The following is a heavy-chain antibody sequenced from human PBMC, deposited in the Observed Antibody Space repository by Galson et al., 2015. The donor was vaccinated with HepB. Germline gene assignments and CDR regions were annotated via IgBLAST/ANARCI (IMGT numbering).Heavy chain of an antibody. CDR1: GFTFSNAW. J-gene: IGHJ4*02. CDR2: IKSKTDGGTT. CDR3: TTGQIVSGYSSGWYYFDY. V-gene: IGHV3-15*01. Sequence: SLRLSCAASGFTFSNAWMSWVRQAPGKGLEWVGRIKSKTDGGTTDYAAPVKGRFTISRDDSKNTLYLQMNSLKTEDTAVYYCTTGQIVSGYSSGWYYFDYWGQGTLVTVSS. D-gene: IGHD6-19*01.